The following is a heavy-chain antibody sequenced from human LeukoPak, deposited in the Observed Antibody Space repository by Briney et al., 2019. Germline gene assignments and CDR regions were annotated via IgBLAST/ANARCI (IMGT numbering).Heavy chain of an antibody. V-gene: IGHV3-30*03. J-gene: IGHJ4*02. CDR3: TRGYGSFDN. CDR2: ISYDGNEK. CDR1: GVIFSSYG. Sequence: GGSLGLSCAASGVIFSSYGMHWVRQAPGKGLEWVAIISYDGNEKYYADSVKGRFTISRDNSKNTLYLQMNSLIADDTAVYYCTRGYGSFDNWGQGTLVIVSS. D-gene: IGHD3-10*01.